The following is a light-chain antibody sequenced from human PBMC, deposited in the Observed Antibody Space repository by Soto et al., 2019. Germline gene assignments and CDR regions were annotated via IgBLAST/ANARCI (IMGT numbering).Light chain of an antibody. V-gene: IGKV3-11*01. CDR1: QSFSDY. CDR3: QQRGIYPLS. Sequence: EIVVTQSPATLSLSPGERATLSCRASQSFSDYLAWYQQKPGQPPRLLIYDASIRAIGIPVRFSGSGSGTDFTLTISSLEPEDFAVYYCQQRGIYPLSFGGGTKVEIK. J-gene: IGKJ4*01. CDR2: DAS.